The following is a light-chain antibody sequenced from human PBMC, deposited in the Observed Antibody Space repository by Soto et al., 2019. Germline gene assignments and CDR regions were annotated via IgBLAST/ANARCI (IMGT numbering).Light chain of an antibody. J-gene: IGLJ1*01. CDR1: SSDVGGYNR. CDR3: TSYTSSTSYV. CDR2: EVS. Sequence: QSALTQSASVSGSPGQSITISCTGTSSDVGGYNRVSWYQQHPAKAPKLMIYEVSNRPSGVSNRFSGSKSDNTASLTISGLQAEDEADYYCTSYTSSTSYVFGTGTKLTVL. V-gene: IGLV2-14*01.